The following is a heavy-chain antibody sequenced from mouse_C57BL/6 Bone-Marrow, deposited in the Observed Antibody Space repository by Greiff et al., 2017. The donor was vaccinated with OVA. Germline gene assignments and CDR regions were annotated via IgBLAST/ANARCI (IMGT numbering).Heavy chain of an antibody. Sequence: QVQLQQSGPGLVQPSQSLSITCTVSGFSLTSYGVHWVRQPPGKGLEWLGVIWSGRSTDYNAAFISRLSISKDNSKSQVFFKMNSLQADDTAIYYCATGSSPYAMDYWGQGTSVTVSS. CDR1: GFSLTSYG. D-gene: IGHD1-1*01. CDR2: IWSGRST. CDR3: ATGSSPYAMDY. J-gene: IGHJ4*01. V-gene: IGHV2-4*01.